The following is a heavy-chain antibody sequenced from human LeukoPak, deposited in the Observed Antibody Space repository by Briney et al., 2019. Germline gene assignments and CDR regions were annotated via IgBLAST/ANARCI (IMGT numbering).Heavy chain of an antibody. CDR3: ATQAYALFDH. V-gene: IGHV3-7*03. CDR2: IREDGSDT. Sequence: GGSLRLSCVASGLSFRNFWMSWVRQVPGKGLEWVANIREDGSDTYYADSVKGRFTISRDNAKNSLYLQMSSLRPEDTAVYYCATQAYALFDHWGQGTLVTVSS. CDR1: GLSFRNFW. J-gene: IGHJ4*02. D-gene: IGHD2-2*01.